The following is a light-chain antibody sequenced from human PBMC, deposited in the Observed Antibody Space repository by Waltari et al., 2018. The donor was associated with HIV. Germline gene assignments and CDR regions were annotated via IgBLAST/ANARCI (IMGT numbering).Light chain of an antibody. CDR2: SND. J-gene: IGLJ3*02. CDR3: AAWDDSLNGWV. CDR1: SSNIRSNT. V-gene: IGLV1-44*01. Sequence: QSVLTQPPSASGTPGQRVTISCSGSSSNIRSNTVSWYQQLPGTAPKLLIYSNDQPPSGVPDRFSGSKSGTSASLAISGLQSEDEADYYCAAWDDSLNGWVFGGGTKLTVL.